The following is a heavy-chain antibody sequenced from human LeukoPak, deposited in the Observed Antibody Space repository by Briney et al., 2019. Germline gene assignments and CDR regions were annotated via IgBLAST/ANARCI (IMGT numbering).Heavy chain of an antibody. CDR1: GGSISSNTYY. V-gene: IGHV4-39*02. J-gene: IGHJ4*02. CDR3: AREFNGSPDY. CDR2: IRYSGRT. Sequence: SETLSLTCTVSGGSISSNTYYWSWIRQPPGKGLEWIGSIRYSGRTYYKPSLKSRVTLSVNTSKNQLLLNLRSVTAADTAMYYCAREFNGSPDYLGQGTLVTVSS. D-gene: IGHD6-25*01.